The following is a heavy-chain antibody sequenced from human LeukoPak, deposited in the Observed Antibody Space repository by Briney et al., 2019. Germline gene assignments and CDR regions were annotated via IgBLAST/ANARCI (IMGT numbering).Heavy chain of an antibody. D-gene: IGHD3-10*01. CDR2: IYYSGST. J-gene: IGHJ4*02. CDR1: GGSISSSSYY. CDR3: ARISGPGAY. Sequence: PSETLSLTCTVSGGSISSSSYYWGWIRQPPGKGLEWIGRIYYSGSTYYNPSLKSRVTISVDTSKNQSSVKLTSVSAADTAVYSCARISGPGAYWGQGTLVTVSS. V-gene: IGHV4-39*01.